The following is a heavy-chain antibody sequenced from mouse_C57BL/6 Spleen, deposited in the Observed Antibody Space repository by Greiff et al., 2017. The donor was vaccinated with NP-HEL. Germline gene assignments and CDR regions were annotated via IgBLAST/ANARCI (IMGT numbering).Heavy chain of an antibody. V-gene: IGHV5-4*01. CDR2: ISDGGSYT. Sequence: EVQRVESGGGLVKPGGSLKLSCAASGFTFSSYAMSWVRQTPEKRLEWVATISDGGSYTYYPDNVKGRFTISRDNAKNNLYLQMSHLKSEDTAMYYCATITTVVAGDWYFDVWGTGTTVTVSS. J-gene: IGHJ1*03. CDR3: ATITTVVAGDWYFDV. CDR1: GFTFSSYA. D-gene: IGHD1-1*01.